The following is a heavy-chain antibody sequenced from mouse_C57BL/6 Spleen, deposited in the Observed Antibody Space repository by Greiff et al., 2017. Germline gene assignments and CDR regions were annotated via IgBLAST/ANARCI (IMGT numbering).Heavy chain of an antibody. CDR2: IDSSDSYT. D-gene: IGHD2-1*01. Sequence: QVQLQQPGAELVMPGASVKLSCKASGYTFTSYWMHWVKQRPGQGLEWIGEIDSSDSYTNYNQKFKGKFTLTVDKSSNTTYMQLSSLTSEGSAVYYCARFDGNYAWFAYWGQGTLVTVSA. CDR1: GYTFTSYW. J-gene: IGHJ3*01. V-gene: IGHV1-69*01. CDR3: ARFDGNYAWFAY.